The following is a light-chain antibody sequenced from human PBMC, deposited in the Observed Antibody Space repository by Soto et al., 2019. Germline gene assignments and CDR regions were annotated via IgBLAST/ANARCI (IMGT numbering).Light chain of an antibody. CDR3: QSADSSARVL. Sequence: SYELTQPPSVSVSPGQTARITCSGDALQKQYAYWYQQKPGQAPVVVIYKDTERPSGIPERFSGSSSGTTVTLTISGVQAADEADYYCQSADSSARVLFGGGTKLTVL. CDR1: ALQKQY. V-gene: IGLV3-25*03. J-gene: IGLJ2*01. CDR2: KDT.